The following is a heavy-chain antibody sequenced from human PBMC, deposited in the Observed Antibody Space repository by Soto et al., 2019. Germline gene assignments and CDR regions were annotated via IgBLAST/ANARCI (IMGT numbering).Heavy chain of an antibody. V-gene: IGHV1-69*08. CDR3: ARERGGYGSEA. CDR2: IIPILGIA. J-gene: IGHJ5*02. D-gene: IGHD3-10*01. CDR1: GGTFSSYT. Sequence: QVQLVQSGAEVKKPGSSVKVSCKASGGTFSSYTISWVRQAPGQGLEWMGRIIPILGIANYAQKFQGKVTITADKSTSTAYMELSSLRSEDTAVYYCARERGGYGSEAWGQGTLVTVSS.